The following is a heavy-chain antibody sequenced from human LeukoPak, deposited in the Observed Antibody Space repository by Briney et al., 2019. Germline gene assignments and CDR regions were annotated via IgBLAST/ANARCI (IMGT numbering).Heavy chain of an antibody. CDR2: IHPSGGST. D-gene: IGHD5-18*01. Sequence: ASVKVSCKASGYTFTSNYIHWVRQAPGQGLEWMGVIHPSGGSTSYAQKFQGRVTMTKDTSTSTAYMELSSLRSEDTATYYCARMGMDAAMITNFFDYWGRGTLVTVSS. J-gene: IGHJ4*02. CDR3: ARMGMDAAMITNFFDY. CDR1: GYTFTSNY. V-gene: IGHV1-46*01.